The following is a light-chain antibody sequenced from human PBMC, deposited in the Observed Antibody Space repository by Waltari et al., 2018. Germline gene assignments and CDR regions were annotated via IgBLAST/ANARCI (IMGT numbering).Light chain of an antibody. J-gene: IGLJ2*01. CDR1: SSDIGGTFY. CDR3: SSYAGTTSV. V-gene: IGLV2-14*03. CDR2: DVT. Sequence: QSALTQPASVSGSPGQSITISCTGTSSDIGGTFYVSWYRQYPGYAPTLIIFDVTKRPPGVSDRFSGSKSCNTASLTISGLQADDEADYYCSSYAGTTSVFGGGTKVTVL.